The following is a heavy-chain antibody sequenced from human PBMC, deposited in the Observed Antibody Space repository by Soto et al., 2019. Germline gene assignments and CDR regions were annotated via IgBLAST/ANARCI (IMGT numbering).Heavy chain of an antibody. D-gene: IGHD3-22*01. CDR1: GFTFSNAW. Sequence: PGGSLRLSCAASGFTFSNAWMSWVRQAPGKGLEWVGRIKSKTDGGTTDYAAPVKGRFTISRDDSKNTLYLQMNSLKTEDTAVYYCTTVVVIKSPTDHYGMDVWGQGTNVTVYS. J-gene: IGHJ6*02. CDR3: TTVVVIKSPTDHYGMDV. V-gene: IGHV3-15*01. CDR2: IKSKTDGGTT.